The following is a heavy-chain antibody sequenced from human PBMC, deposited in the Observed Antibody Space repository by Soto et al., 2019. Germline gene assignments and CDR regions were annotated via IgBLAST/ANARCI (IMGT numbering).Heavy chain of an antibody. CDR2: IYYSGST. Sequence: SETLSLTCTVSGGSISSYYWSWIRQPPGKGLEWIGYIYYSGSTNYNPSLKSRVTISVDTSKNQFSLKLSSVTAADTAVYYCARLVSGTTERTSAYYYYYMDVWGKGTTVTVSS. V-gene: IGHV4-59*08. J-gene: IGHJ6*03. CDR1: GGSISSYY. CDR3: ARLVSGTTERTSAYYYYYMDV. D-gene: IGHD1-1*01.